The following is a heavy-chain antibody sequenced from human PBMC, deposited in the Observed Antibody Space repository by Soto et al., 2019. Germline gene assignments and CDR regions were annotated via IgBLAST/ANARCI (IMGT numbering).Heavy chain of an antibody. D-gene: IGHD5-18*01. Sequence: QVQLVQSGAEVKKPGASVKVSCKSSGYTFTSYGISWVRQAPGQGLERVGWISAYNGNTNYAQKLQGRVTMTTDTSTSTAYMELRSLRSDDTAVYYCARALLLVDTAIPRGLDYWGQGTLVTVSS. J-gene: IGHJ4*02. CDR1: GYTFTSYG. V-gene: IGHV1-18*01. CDR2: ISAYNGNT. CDR3: ARALLLVDTAIPRGLDY.